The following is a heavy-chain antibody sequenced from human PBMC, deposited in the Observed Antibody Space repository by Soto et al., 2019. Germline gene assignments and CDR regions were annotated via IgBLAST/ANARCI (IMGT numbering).Heavy chain of an antibody. Sequence: QVQLQESGPGLVKPSQTLSLTCTVSGGSISSGGYYWSWIRQHPGKGLEWIGYIYYSGSTYYNPSLKSRVTISVDTSKSQFSLKLSSVTAADTAVYYCARGAGIAVPWYYFDYWGQGTLVTVSS. V-gene: IGHV4-31*03. CDR2: IYYSGST. J-gene: IGHJ4*02. CDR1: GGSISSGGYY. D-gene: IGHD6-19*01. CDR3: ARGAGIAVPWYYFDY.